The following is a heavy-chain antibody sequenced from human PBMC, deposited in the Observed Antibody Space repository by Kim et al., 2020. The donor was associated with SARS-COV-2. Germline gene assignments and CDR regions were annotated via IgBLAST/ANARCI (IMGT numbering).Heavy chain of an antibody. CDR2: IKQDGSEK. CDR1: GFTFSSYW. V-gene: IGHV3-7*01. D-gene: IGHD5-12*01. J-gene: IGHJ4*02. CDR3: ASGWDIVATTGDTAMWWALDY. Sequence: GGSLRLSCAASGFTFSSYWMSWVRQAPGKGLEWVANIKQDGSEKSSVDSVQGRFTISRDNAKNSLYLEMNSLRAEDTAVYYCASGWDIVATTGDTAMWWALDYRGQGTLVTGSS.